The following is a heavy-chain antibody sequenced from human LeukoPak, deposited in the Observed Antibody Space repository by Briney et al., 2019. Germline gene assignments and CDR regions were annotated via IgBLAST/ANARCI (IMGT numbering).Heavy chain of an antibody. J-gene: IGHJ4*02. Sequence: QAGGSLRLSCAASGFTFSSYWMHWVRQAPGKGLVWVSRINSDGSSTSYADFVKGRFTISRDNAKKSVYLQMNSLRAEDTAVYYCARVARCTSCFDVDYWGQGTLVTVSS. CDR3: ARVARCTSCFDVDY. CDR2: INSDGSST. D-gene: IGHD2-2*01. V-gene: IGHV3-74*01. CDR1: GFTFSSYW.